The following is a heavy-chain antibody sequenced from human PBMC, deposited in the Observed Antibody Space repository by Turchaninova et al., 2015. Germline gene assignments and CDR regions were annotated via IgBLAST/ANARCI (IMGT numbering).Heavy chain of an antibody. CDR3: ARGESSSWLGYSGSYYAFDY. J-gene: IGHJ4*02. D-gene: IGHD1-26*01. V-gene: IGHV4-4*02. Sequence: QVLLQESGPRLVKPSGTLSRPAAVSGGSVRSNNWWNLTRQDPGRGLEWLGGIYYTGTTTYNPSFKSRITMSIDTSKNLFSLNVKSVTAADTAVYYCARGESSSWLGYSGSYYAFDYWGQGILVTVSS. CDR1: GGSVRSNNW. CDR2: IYYTGTT.